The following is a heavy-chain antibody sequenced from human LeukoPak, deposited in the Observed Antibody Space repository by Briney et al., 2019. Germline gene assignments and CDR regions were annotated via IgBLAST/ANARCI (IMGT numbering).Heavy chain of an antibody. V-gene: IGHV1-69*05. J-gene: IGHJ3*02. CDR3: ARESWNYYDSSGYYYTAFDI. Sequence: SVKVSCKASGGTFSSYAISWVRQATGQGLEWMGGIIPIFGTANYAQKFQGRVTITTDESTSTAYMELSSLRSEDTAVYYCARESWNYYDSSGYYYTAFDIWGQGTMVTVSS. D-gene: IGHD3-22*01. CDR1: GGTFSSYA. CDR2: IIPIFGTA.